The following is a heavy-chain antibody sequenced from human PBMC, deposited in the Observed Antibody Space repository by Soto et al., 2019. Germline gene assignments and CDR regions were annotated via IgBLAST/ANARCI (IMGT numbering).Heavy chain of an antibody. D-gene: IGHD3-9*01. CDR3: ASRYGYYFDY. V-gene: IGHV4-59*12. Sequence: QVQLQESGPGLVKPSETLSLTCTVSGGSISSYYWSWIRQPPGKGLEWIGYIYYSGSTNYNPSLRLRVTISVDTSKSRLSLKLSSVTAAHTAVYYCASRYGYYFDYWGQGTLVTVSS. CDR1: GGSISSYY. CDR2: IYYSGST. J-gene: IGHJ4*02.